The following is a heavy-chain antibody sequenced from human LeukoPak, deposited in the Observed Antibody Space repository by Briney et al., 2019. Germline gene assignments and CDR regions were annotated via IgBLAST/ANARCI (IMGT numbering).Heavy chain of an antibody. Sequence: PGGSLRLSCAASGFTFSSYEMNWVRQAPGKGLEWVSYISSSGSTIYYADSVKGRFTISRDNAKNSLYLQVNSLRAEDTAVYYCARVEGGKDYGDFDYWGQGTLVTVSS. J-gene: IGHJ4*02. V-gene: IGHV3-48*03. CDR2: ISSSGSTI. D-gene: IGHD4-17*01. CDR1: GFTFSSYE. CDR3: ARVEGGKDYGDFDY.